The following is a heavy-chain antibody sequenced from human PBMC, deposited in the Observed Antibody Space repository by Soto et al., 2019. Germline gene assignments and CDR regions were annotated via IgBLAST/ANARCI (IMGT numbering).Heavy chain of an antibody. CDR2: IFYNGST. V-gene: IGHV4-61*01. Sequence: QVQLHESGPGLVKTSETLSLTCTVSGGSVSSGRYYWSWIRQPPGRGVEIIGYIFYNGSTNYNSALTCRVTLSVDTSRDQFSLRLRSATAPDTAFYFYGRAVTMITGFDYWGQGSLVTVSS. J-gene: IGHJ4*02. CDR1: GGSVSSGRYY. D-gene: IGHD3-22*01. CDR3: GRAVTMITGFDY.